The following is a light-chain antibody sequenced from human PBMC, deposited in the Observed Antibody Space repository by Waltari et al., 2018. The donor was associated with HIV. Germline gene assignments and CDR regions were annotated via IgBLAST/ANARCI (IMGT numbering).Light chain of an antibody. CDR1: SSDVGSSNL. V-gene: IGLV2-23*02. CDR3: CSYARSGIP. J-gene: IGLJ2*01. CDR2: EVS. Sequence: QSALTQPASVSGSFGQSITISCTATSSDVGSSNLVSWYQYHPGKAPKLIIYEVSKRPSGVSNRFSGSKSGNTASLTVSGLQAEDEAHYYCCSYARSGIPFGGGTKLTVL.